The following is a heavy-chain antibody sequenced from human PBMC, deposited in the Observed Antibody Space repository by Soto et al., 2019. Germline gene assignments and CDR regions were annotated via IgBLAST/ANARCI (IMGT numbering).Heavy chain of an antibody. V-gene: IGHV1-46*01. CDR3: ARDPLYGDYVRSVGAFDI. J-gene: IGHJ3*02. CDR2: INPSGGST. Sequence: GASVKVSCKASGYTFTSYYMHWVRQAPGQGLEWMGIINPSGGSTSYAQKFQGRVTMTRDTSTSTVYMELNSLRAEDTAVYYCARDPLYGDYVRSVGAFDIWGQGTMVTVSS. D-gene: IGHD4-17*01. CDR1: GYTFTSYY.